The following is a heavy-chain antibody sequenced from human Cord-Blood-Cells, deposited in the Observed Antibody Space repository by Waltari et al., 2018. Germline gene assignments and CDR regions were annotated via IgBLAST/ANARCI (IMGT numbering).Heavy chain of an antibody. V-gene: IGHV1-2*02. CDR3: ARWGWEMGMGDY. J-gene: IGHJ4*02. CDR1: GYTFTGYY. Sequence: QVQLVQSGAEVKKPGASVKVSCKASGYTFTGYYMHWVRQAPGQGLEWMGWINPNSGGTNYAQNFQGRVTMTRDTSISTAYMELSRLRSDDTAVYYCARWGWEMGMGDYWGQGALVTVSS. D-gene: IGHD1-26*01. CDR2: INPNSGGT.